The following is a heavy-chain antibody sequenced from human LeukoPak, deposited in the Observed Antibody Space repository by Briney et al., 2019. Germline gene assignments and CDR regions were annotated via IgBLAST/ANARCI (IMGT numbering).Heavy chain of an antibody. CDR1: GLTFSSYS. CDR2: ISSSSSYI. Sequence: GGSLRLSCAASGLTFSSYSMNWVRQAPGKGLEWVSSISSSSSYIYYADSVKGRFTISRDNAKNSLYLQMNSLRAEDTAVYYCARDRLYYYDSSGYLGTFDYWGQGTLVTVSS. D-gene: IGHD3-22*01. V-gene: IGHV3-21*01. J-gene: IGHJ4*02. CDR3: ARDRLYYYDSSGYLGTFDY.